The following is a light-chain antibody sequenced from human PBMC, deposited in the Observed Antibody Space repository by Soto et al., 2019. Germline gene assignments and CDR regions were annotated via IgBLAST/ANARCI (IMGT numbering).Light chain of an antibody. CDR1: SGDVGGYDF. CDR2: DVR. J-gene: IGLJ3*02. CDR3: CAYAGTATLWV. Sequence: QSVLTQPSSVSGSPGQSVTISCTGTSGDVGGYDFVSWFQQHPGKAPKLLVYDVRKRPSGVPDRFSGSKSGNTASLTISRLQAEDEAEYYCCAYAGTATLWVFGGGTKLTVL. V-gene: IGLV2-11*01.